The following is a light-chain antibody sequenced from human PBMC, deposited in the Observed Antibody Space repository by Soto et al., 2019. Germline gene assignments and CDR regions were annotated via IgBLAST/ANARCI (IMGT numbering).Light chain of an antibody. Sequence: QSALTQPRSVSGSPGQSVTISCTGTSSDVGGYNSVSWYQQHPSKAPRLMIYDVSKRPSGVPDRFFGSKSGSTASLTISGLQAEDEADYYCCSYAGSYTGVFGGGTKVTVL. CDR3: CSYAGSYTGV. CDR2: DVS. J-gene: IGLJ3*02. CDR1: SSDVGGYNS. V-gene: IGLV2-11*01.